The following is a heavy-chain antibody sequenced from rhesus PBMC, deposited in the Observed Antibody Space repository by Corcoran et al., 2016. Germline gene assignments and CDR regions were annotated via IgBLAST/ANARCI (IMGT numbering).Heavy chain of an antibody. CDR2: ISFSGST. D-gene: IGHD1-44*02. J-gene: IGHJ4*01. V-gene: IGHV4-122*02. CDR3: AREGVRGHFDY. Sequence: QLQLQESGPGLVKPSETLSLTFAVSGYSISSGYGWSWIRQPPGKGLEWIGYISFSGSTRYNPSLKSRVNISRDTSKNQFSLKLSSVTAADTAVYYCAREGVRGHFDYWGQGVLVTVSS. CDR1: GYSISSGYG.